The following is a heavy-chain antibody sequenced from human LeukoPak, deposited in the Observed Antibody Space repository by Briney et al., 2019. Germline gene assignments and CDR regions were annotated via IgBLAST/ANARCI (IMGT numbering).Heavy chain of an antibody. CDR1: GGSISSGSYY. V-gene: IGHV4-61*02. CDR2: IYTSGST. Sequence: SSETLSLTCTVSGGSISSGSYYWSWIRQPAGKGLEWIGRIYTSGSTNYNPSLKSRVTISVDTSKNQFSLKLSSVTAADTAVYYCARGGRIAAVNRPAFDIWGQGTMVTVSS. D-gene: IGHD6-6*01. J-gene: IGHJ3*02. CDR3: ARGGRIAAVNRPAFDI.